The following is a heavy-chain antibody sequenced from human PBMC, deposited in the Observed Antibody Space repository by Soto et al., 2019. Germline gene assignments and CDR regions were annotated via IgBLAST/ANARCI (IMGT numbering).Heavy chain of an antibody. CDR3: ARLSRYYDFWSSYFPYYFDY. CDR1: GGSISSSSYY. CDR2: IYYSGST. J-gene: IGHJ4*02. Sequence: QLQLQESGPGLVKPSETLSLTCTVSGGSISSSSYYWGWIRQPPGKGLEWIGSIYYSGSTYYNPSLKSRVTLSVDTSKNQFSLKLSSVTAADTAVYYCARLSRYYDFWSSYFPYYFDYWGQGTLVTVSS. V-gene: IGHV4-39*01. D-gene: IGHD3-3*01.